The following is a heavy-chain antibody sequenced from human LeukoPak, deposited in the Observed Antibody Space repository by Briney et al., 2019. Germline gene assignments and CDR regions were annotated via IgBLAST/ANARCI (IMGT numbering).Heavy chain of an antibody. CDR3: ARGGTFGEPFSRS. V-gene: IGHV4-34*01. Sequence: PSETLSLTCAAYGGSFSGFYWSWIRQPPGKGLEWIGEINQSGVTNYSPSLKSRVTISADTSKNQFSLKVNSVTAADTAVYYCARGGTFGEPFSRSWGQGTLVTVSS. D-gene: IGHD3-10*01. CDR1: GGSFSGFY. J-gene: IGHJ4*02. CDR2: INQSGVT.